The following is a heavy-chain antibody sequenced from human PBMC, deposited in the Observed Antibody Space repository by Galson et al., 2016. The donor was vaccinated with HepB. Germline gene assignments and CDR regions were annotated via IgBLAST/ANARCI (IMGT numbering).Heavy chain of an antibody. CDR2: INGDGSTT. CDR3: SRDRNFAADT. CDR1: KFIFRGFW. Sequence: SLRLSCAASKFIFRGFWMQWVRQAPGEGLKWVARINGDGSTTVYADSVKGRFIISRDNVNSTLFLQMTSLRAEDTAVYFCSRDRNFAADTWGQGTLVTVSS. V-gene: IGHV3-74*01. J-gene: IGHJ5*02. D-gene: IGHD6-13*01.